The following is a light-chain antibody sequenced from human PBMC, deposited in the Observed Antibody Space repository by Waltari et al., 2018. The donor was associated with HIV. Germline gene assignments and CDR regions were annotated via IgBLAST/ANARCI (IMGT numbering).Light chain of an antibody. Sequence: QSVLTQPPSASGTPGQTVTISCSGSTPNIGSNYVYWFQQFPGTAPRLLIYKNDQRRAGVPGRVAGSKSGTSATLASGWLRSGDGDEYYCAAWGSSLGGWLFGGGAKLTV. J-gene: IGLJ3*02. CDR3: AAWGSSLGGWL. CDR1: TPNIGSNY. V-gene: IGLV1-47*01. CDR2: KND.